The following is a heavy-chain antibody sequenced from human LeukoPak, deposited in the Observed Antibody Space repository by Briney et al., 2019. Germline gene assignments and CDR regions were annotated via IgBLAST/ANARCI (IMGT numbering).Heavy chain of an antibody. CDR3: ARGGPYYYGSGSYSDY. CDR2: IYYSGST. J-gene: IGHJ4*02. D-gene: IGHD3-10*01. CDR1: GGSISSYY. Sequence: SETLSLTCTVSGGSISSYYWSWIRQPPGKGLEWIGYIYYSGSTNYNPSLKSRVTISVDTSKNQFSLKLSSVTAADTAVYYCARGGPYYYGSGSYSDYWGQGTLVTVSS. V-gene: IGHV4-59*12.